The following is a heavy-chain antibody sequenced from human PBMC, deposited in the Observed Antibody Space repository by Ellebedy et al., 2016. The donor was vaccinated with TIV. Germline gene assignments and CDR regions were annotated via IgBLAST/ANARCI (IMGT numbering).Heavy chain of an antibody. CDR1: GFTFDDYA. V-gene: IGHV3-43*02. J-gene: IGHJ6*02. D-gene: IGHD1-26*01. CDR3: AKGVGVGYGMDV. CDR2: ISGDGGST. Sequence: GESLNISCAASGFTFDDYAMHSVRQAPGKGLEWVSLISGDGGSTYYADSVKGRFTISRDNSKNSLYLQMNSLRTEDTALYYCAKGVGVGYGMDVWGQGTTVTVSS.